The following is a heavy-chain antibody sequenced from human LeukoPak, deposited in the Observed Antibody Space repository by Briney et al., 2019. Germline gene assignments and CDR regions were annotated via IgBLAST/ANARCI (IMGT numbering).Heavy chain of an antibody. CDR1: GGSFSGYY. Sequence: SETLSLTCAVYGGSFSGYYWSWIRQPPGKGLEWIGEINHSGSTNYNPSLKSRVTISVDTSKNQFSLKLSSVTAADTAVYYCARRWSRYDYVWGSYRDAFDIWGQGTMVTVSS. D-gene: IGHD3-16*02. CDR2: INHSGST. CDR3: ARRWSRYDYVWGSYRDAFDI. J-gene: IGHJ3*02. V-gene: IGHV4-34*01.